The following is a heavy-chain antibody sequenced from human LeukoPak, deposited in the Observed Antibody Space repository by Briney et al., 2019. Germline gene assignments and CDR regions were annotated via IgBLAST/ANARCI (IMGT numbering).Heavy chain of an antibody. CDR3: ARGGDWFDP. Sequence: SSQTLSLTCTVSGGSISSGSYYWSWIRQPAGMGLEWIGRIFTSGSTNYSPSLKSRVTISVGTSKNQFSLKMSSVTAADTAVYYCARGGDWFDPWGQGTLVTVSS. V-gene: IGHV4-61*02. D-gene: IGHD6-25*01. CDR1: GGSISSGSYY. J-gene: IGHJ5*02. CDR2: IFTSGST.